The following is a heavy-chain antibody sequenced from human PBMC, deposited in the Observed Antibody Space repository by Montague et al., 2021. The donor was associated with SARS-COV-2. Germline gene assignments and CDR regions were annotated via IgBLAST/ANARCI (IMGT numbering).Heavy chain of an antibody. CDR1: GGSISSDDYY. V-gene: IGHV4-30-4*01. Sequence: TLSLTCTVSGGSISSDDYYWSWIRQPSGKGLEWIGYIHYSGTTYYNPSLKSRVTISVDTSKNQFSLKLRSVTAADTAVFYCARDHSSWGQGTLVTVSS. CDR3: ARDHSS. D-gene: IGHD2-21*01. CDR2: IHYSGTT. J-gene: IGHJ5*02.